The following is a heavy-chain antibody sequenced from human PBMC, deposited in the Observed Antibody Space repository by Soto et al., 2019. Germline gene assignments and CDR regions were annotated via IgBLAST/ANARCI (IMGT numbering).Heavy chain of an antibody. CDR2: IWYDASNK. CDR3: ARGRVDGGELDL. D-gene: IGHD1-26*01. V-gene: IGHV3-33*01. Sequence: VQLVESGGGVVQPGRSLRLSCAASGFTFSTYGMYWVRQAPGKGLEWVAVIWYDASNKYYADSVKGRFTISRDISENTLYLQMNSLRAEDTAVYYCARGRVDGGELDLWGQGTLVTVSS. J-gene: IGHJ4*02. CDR1: GFTFSTYG.